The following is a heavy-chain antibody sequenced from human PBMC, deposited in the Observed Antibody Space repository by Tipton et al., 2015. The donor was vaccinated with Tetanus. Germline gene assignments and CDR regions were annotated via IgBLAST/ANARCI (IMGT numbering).Heavy chain of an antibody. CDR1: GYTFTHYG. Sequence: QMQLVQSGAEVKKPGASVKVSCKASGYTFTHYGVNWVRQAPGQGLEWMGWISPFNENVNYAEKFQGRLTMTTDRSTVTVYMDLRSLRSDDTAVYYCARGRGLGPHEYFEHWGQGTLVTVSS. V-gene: IGHV1-18*01. D-gene: IGHD3/OR15-3a*01. J-gene: IGHJ5*02. CDR3: ARGRGLGPHEYFEH. CDR2: ISPFNENV.